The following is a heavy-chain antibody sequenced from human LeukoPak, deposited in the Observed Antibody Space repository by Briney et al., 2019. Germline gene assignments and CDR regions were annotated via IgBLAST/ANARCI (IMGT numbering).Heavy chain of an antibody. J-gene: IGHJ4*02. D-gene: IGHD4-23*01. CDR2: IYSSGST. CDR3: ARGGKATVVTM. Sequence: SETLSLTCTVSGGSINSYYWSWLRRPAGKGLEWIGRIYSSGSTNYNPSLKSRVSMSVDTSKNQFSLKLTSVTAADTAVYYCARGGKATVVTMWGQGILVTVSS. CDR1: GGSINSYY. V-gene: IGHV4-4*07.